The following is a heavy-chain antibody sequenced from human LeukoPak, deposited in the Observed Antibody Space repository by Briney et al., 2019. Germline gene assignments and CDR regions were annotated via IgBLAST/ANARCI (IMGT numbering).Heavy chain of an antibody. CDR1: GFTFSSYA. CDR2: ISGSGGST. Sequence: PGGSLRLSCAASGFTFSSYAMSWVRQAPGKGLEWVSGISGSGGSTYYADSVKGRFSFSRDNSKNTLYLQMNSLRPEDTALYYCGKDIFPGARLFDWALDYWGQGTLVTVSS. CDR3: GKDIFPGARLFDWALDY. D-gene: IGHD3-9*01. J-gene: IGHJ4*02. V-gene: IGHV3-23*01.